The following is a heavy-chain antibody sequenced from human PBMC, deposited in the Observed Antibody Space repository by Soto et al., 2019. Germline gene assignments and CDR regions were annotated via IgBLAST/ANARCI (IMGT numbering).Heavy chain of an antibody. D-gene: IGHD3-10*01. CDR1: GGSINSGNYY. CDR3: ASDIIPGYWCDP. V-gene: IGHV4-31*03. Sequence: QVQLQESGPGLVKPSQTLSLTCTVSGGSINSGNYYWSWIRQHPGKGLEWIGYIYYSGSTYYNPSLKSRVTISVDTSKNQFSLKLSSVTAAATAVYYCASDIIPGYWCDPWGQGTLVTVSS. J-gene: IGHJ5*02. CDR2: IYYSGST.